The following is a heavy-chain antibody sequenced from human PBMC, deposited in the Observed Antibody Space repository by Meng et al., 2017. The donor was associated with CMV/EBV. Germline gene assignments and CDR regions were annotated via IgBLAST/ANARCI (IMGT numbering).Heavy chain of an antibody. J-gene: IGHJ4*02. V-gene: IGHV3-23*01. CDR3: AREIGYYDSSGYIDY. D-gene: IGHD3-22*01. CDR1: GFTFSRYA. CDR2: ISGSGGST. Sequence: GGSLRLSCAASGFTFSRYAMSWVRQAPGKGLEWVSAISGSGGSTSYADSVKGRFTISRDNAKNSLYLQMNSLRAEDTAVYYCAREIGYYDSSGYIDYWGQGTLVTVSS.